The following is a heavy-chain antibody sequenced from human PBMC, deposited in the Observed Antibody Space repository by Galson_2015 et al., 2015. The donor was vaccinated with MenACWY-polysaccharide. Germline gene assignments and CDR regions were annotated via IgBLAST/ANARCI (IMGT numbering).Heavy chain of an antibody. Sequence: ETLSLTCTVSGGSISSYYWSWIRQPPGKGLEWIGYIYYSGSTNYNPSLKSRVTISVDTSKNQFSLKLSSVTAADTAVYYCARDIGGYCSGGSCYSPGMDVWGQGTTVTVSS. CDR3: ARDIGGYCSGGSCYSPGMDV. CDR1: GGSISSYY. V-gene: IGHV4-59*01. D-gene: IGHD2-15*01. CDR2: IYYSGST. J-gene: IGHJ6*02.